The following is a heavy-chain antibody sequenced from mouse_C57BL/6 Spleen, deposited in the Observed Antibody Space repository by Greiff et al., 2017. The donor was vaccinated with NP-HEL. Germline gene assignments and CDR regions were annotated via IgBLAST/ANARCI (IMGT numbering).Heavy chain of an antibody. CDR3: VREGYWFAY. D-gene: IGHD2-2*01. V-gene: IGHV10-1*01. J-gene: IGHJ3*01. CDR1: GFSFNTYA. CDR2: IRSKSNNYAT. Sequence: EVMLVESGGGLVQPKGSLKLSCAASGFSFNTYAMNWVRQAPGKGLEWVARIRSKSNNYATYYADSVKDRFTISRDDSESMLYLQMNNLKIEDTAMYYCVREGYWFAYWGQGTLVTVSA.